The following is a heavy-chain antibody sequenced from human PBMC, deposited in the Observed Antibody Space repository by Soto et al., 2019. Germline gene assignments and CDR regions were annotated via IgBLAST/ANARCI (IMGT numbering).Heavy chain of an antibody. CDR2: IKQDGSGK. Sequence: EVQLVESGGGLVQPGGSLRLSCAASGFTFTRYWMSWVRQAPGKGLEWVANIKQDGSGKNYVDSVKGRFTISRDNAKNSLYLQMNSLRAEDTAVYYCARTGYCTSTSCYVPFDYWGQGTLVTVSS. V-gene: IGHV3-7*01. J-gene: IGHJ4*02. CDR1: GFTFTRYW. D-gene: IGHD2-2*01. CDR3: ARTGYCTSTSCYVPFDY.